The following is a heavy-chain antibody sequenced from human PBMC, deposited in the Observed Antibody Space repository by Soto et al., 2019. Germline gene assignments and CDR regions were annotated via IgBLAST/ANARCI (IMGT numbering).Heavy chain of an antibody. D-gene: IGHD3-22*01. J-gene: IGHJ6*02. CDR2: IYPGDSDT. CDR1: GYSFTSYW. V-gene: IGHV5-51*01. CDR3: ASSTYYYDSSGYPDINYYYYGMDV. Sequence: PGESLKISCKGSGYSFTSYWIGWVRQMPGKGLEWMGIIYPGDSDTRYSPSFQGQVTISADKSISTAYLQWSSLKASDTAMYYCASSTYYYDSSGYPDINYYYYGMDVWGQGTTVTVSS.